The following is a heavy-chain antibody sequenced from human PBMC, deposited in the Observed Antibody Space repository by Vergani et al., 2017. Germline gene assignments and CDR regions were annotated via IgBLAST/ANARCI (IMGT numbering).Heavy chain of an antibody. D-gene: IGHD2-2*01. CDR2: IYSGGST. Sequence: EVQLVESGGGLVQPGGSLRLSCAASGFTVSSNYMSWVRQAPGKGLEWVSVIYSGGSTYYADSVKGRFTISRHNSKNTLYLQMNSLGAEDTAVYYCARFVGYCSSTSCYDYWGQGTLVTVSS. CDR3: ARFVGYCSSTSCYDY. V-gene: IGHV3-53*04. J-gene: IGHJ4*02. CDR1: GFTVSSNY.